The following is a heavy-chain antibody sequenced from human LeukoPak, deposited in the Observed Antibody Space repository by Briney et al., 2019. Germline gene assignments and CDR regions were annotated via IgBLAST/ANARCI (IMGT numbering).Heavy chain of an antibody. CDR3: ASSCSSTSCYNVSDY. V-gene: IGHV1-2*02. CDR2: INPNSGGT. CDR1: GYTFTGYY. Sequence: ASVKVSCKASGYTFTGYYMHWVRQAPGQGLEWMGWINPNSGGTNYAQKFQGRVTITADKSTSTAYMELSSLRSEDTAVYYCASSCSSTSCYNVSDYWGQGTLVTVSS. D-gene: IGHD2-2*02. J-gene: IGHJ4*02.